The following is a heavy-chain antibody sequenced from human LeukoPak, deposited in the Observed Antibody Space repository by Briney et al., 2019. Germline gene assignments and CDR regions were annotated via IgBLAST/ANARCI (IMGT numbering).Heavy chain of an antibody. V-gene: IGHV4-34*01. D-gene: IGHD3-3*01. CDR2: INHSGST. J-gene: IGHJ4*02. CDR1: GGSFSGYY. Sequence: SETLSLTCAVYGGSFSGYYWSWIRQPPGKGLEWIGEINHSGSTNYNPSLKSRVTISVDTSKNQFSLKLSSVTAADTAVYYCARGLDYDFWSGYYNQYYFDYWGQGTLVTVSS. CDR3: ARGLDYDFWSGYYNQYYFDY.